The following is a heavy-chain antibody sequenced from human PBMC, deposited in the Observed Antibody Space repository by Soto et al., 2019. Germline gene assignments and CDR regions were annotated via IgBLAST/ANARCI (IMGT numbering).Heavy chain of an antibody. CDR1: GLTFRSYW. D-gene: IGHD3-16*01. V-gene: IGHV3-74*03. CDR3: VSDIQLGRLDS. J-gene: IGHJ4*02. CDR2: INTDGSVA. Sequence: EVQLVESGGGLVQPGESLRLSCAASGLTFRSYWMHWVRQAPGKGLVWVSRINTDGSVAMYVDSVKGRFTISRDNAKNTLYLHMTSLRAEDTAVYYCVSDIQLGRLDSWGQGTLVTVSS.